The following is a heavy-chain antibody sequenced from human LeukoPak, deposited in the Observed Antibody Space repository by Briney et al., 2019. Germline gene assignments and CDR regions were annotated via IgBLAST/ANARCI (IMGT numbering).Heavy chain of an antibody. CDR3: AVVVVTAMQFDY. D-gene: IGHD2-21*02. Sequence: PSETLSLTCTVSGGSISSSSYYWGWIRQPPGKGLEWIGSIYYSGSTYYNPSLKSRVTISADTSKNQFSLKLSSVTAADTAVYYCAVVVVTAMQFDYWGQGALVTVSS. V-gene: IGHV4-39*01. CDR1: GGSISSSSYY. J-gene: IGHJ4*02. CDR2: IYYSGST.